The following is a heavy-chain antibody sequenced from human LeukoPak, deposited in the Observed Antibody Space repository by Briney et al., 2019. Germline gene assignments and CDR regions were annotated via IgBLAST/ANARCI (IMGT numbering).Heavy chain of an antibody. CDR1: GGSISSSSHY. CDR3: AKRRGDVGYFDL. Sequence: SETLSLTCTVSGGSISSSSHYWGSIRQPPGNGLEWIWSIYYSGSTFYNPSLKSRVTVSVDTSKNQFSLKLISVTAADTAVYYCAKRRGDVGYFDLWGRGALVTVSS. J-gene: IGHJ2*01. CDR2: IYYSGST. V-gene: IGHV4-39*01. D-gene: IGHD2-21*02.